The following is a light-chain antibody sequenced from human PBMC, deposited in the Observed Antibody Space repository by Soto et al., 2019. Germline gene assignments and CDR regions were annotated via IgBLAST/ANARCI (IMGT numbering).Light chain of an antibody. CDR1: SSDVGVYNY. V-gene: IGLV2-11*01. CDR2: DVS. CDR3: CSYAGSYTYYV. J-gene: IGLJ1*01. Sequence: QSALTQPRSVSGSPGQSVTISCTGTSSDVGVYNYVSWYQQYPGKAPKIMIYDVSKRPSGVPDRFSGSKSDNTASLTISGLQAEDEADYYCCSYAGSYTYYVFGTGTKVTVL.